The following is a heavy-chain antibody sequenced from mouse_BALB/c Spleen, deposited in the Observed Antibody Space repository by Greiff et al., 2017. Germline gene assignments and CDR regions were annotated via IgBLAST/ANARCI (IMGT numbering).Heavy chain of an antibody. V-gene: IGHV1S135*01. CDR3: ARWGLRDAMDY. D-gene: IGHD2-13*01. Sequence: EVQLQQSGPELMKPGASVKISCKASGYSFTSYYMHWVKQSHGKSLEWIGYIDPFNGGTSYNQKFKGKATLTVDKSSSTAYMHLSSLTSEDSAVYYCARWGLRDAMDYWGQGTSVTVSS. CDR1: GYSFTSYY. CDR2: IDPFNGGT. J-gene: IGHJ4*01.